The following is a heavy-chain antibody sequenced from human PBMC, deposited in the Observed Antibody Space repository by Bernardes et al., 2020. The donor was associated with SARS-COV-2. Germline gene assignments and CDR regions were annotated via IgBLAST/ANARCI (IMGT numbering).Heavy chain of an antibody. CDR2: ISAYNGNT. J-gene: IGHJ6*04. CDR1: GYTFTSYG. Sequence: ASVKVSCKASGYTFTSYGISWVRQAPGQGLEWMGWISAYNGNTNYAQKLQGRVTMTTDTSTSTAYMELRSLRSDDTAVYYCARDIGYCSGGSCYDYYYGMDVWGKGTTVTVSP. CDR3: ARDIGYCSGGSCYDYYYGMDV. V-gene: IGHV1-18*04. D-gene: IGHD2-15*01.